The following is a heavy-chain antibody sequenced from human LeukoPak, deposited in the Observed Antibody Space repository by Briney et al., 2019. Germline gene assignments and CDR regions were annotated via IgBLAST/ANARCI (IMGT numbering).Heavy chain of an antibody. D-gene: IGHD2-15*01. V-gene: IGHV3-30*18. J-gene: IGHJ4*02. Sequence: PGRSLRLSCAASGFTFSSYAMHWVRQAPGKGLEWVAIISYDGSNKYYADSVKGRFTISRDNSKNTLYLQMNSLRAEDTAVYYCAKERCSGAACYIFDYWGQGTLVTVSS. CDR2: ISYDGSNK. CDR1: GFTFSSYA. CDR3: AKERCSGAACYIFDY.